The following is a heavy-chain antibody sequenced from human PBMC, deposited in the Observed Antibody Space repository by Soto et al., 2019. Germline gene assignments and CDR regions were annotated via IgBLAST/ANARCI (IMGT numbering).Heavy chain of an antibody. Sequence: WWCPGLGCAACRFSVWISAVDLSRQAPGKGLEYVAGISSNGVGTYYANSVQGRFTISRDNSKNTVYLQMGSLRPEDMVVYYCARRARTDFYYMDVWGKGTSVTVYS. J-gene: IGHJ6*03. CDR2: ISSNGVGT. D-gene: IGHD6-6*01. CDR3: ARRARTDFYYMDV. V-gene: IGHV3-64*01. CDR1: RFSVWISA.